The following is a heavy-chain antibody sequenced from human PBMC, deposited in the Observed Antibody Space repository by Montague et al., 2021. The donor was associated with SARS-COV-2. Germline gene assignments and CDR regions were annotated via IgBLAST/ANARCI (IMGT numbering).Heavy chain of an antibody. V-gene: IGHV4-39*01. CDR1: GGSISSETSY. CDR2: MSYSGGA. CDR3: ARHWWEQLSRDYNYYYGMDV. J-gene: IGHJ6*02. D-gene: IGHD2-15*01. Sequence: SETLSLTCTVSGGSISSETSYWGWIRQPPGKGLEWIGAMSYSGGAYYNPSLKSRVTISVDTSTNQFSLNLTSVTAADTSVYYCARHWWEQLSRDYNYYYGMDVWGQGTMVTVSS.